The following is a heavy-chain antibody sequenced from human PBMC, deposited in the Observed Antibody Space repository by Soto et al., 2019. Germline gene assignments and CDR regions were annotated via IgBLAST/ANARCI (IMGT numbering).Heavy chain of an antibody. J-gene: IGHJ4*02. V-gene: IGHV3-23*01. CDR3: AKDRVIVVVTAPHGAY. CDR1: GFTFSSYA. D-gene: IGHD2-21*02. CDR2: ISGSGGST. Sequence: EVQLLESGGGLVQPGGSLRLSCAASGFTFSSYAMSWVRQAPGKGLEWVSAISGSGGSTYYADSVKGRFTISRDNSKNTLYLQMNSLRAEDTAVYYCAKDRVIVVVTAPHGAYWGQGTLVTVSS.